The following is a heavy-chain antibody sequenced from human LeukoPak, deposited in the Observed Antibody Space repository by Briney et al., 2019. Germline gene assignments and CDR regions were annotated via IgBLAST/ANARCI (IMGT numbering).Heavy chain of an antibody. D-gene: IGHD4-17*01. CDR3: ARDDYGPATY. V-gene: IGHV3-7*01. CDR2: MNLNGSEK. J-gene: IGHJ4*02. CDR1: GFTFSNHW. Sequence: GGSLRLSFAASGFTFSNHWMSWVRQAPGKGLEWVANMNLNGSEKYYVDSVKGRFTISRDNAKNSLYLQMNSLTAEDTAVYYCARDDYGPATYGGQGTLVTVSS.